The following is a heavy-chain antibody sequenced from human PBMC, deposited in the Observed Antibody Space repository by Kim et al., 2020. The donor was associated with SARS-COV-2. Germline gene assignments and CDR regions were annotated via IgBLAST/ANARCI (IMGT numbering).Heavy chain of an antibody. J-gene: IGHJ5*02. V-gene: IGHV6-1*01. CDR3: ARGNYFDP. CDR2: TFYRSKWFN. D-gene: IGHD1-7*01. CDR1: GDSVSNNITT. Sequence: SQTLSLTCAISGDSVSNNITTWNWIRQSPSRGLEWLGRTFYRSKWFNDYAVSVKSRITINPDTSKNQFSLQLNSMTPEDTAVYYCARGNYFDPWGQGTLVTVSS.